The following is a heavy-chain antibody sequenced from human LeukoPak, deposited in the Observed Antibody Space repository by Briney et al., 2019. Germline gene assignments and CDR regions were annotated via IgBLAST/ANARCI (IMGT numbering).Heavy chain of an antibody. D-gene: IGHD6-19*01. CDR3: ARAVAGPEGWFDP. CDR1: GFTLSSYW. V-gene: IGHV3-74*01. CDR2: INTDGSST. Sequence: GGSLRLSCAASGFTLSSYWMHWVRQAPGKGLVWVSRINTDGSSTSYADSVKGRFTISRDNAKNTLYLQMNSLRAEDTAVYYCARAVAGPEGWFDPWGQGTLVTVSS. J-gene: IGHJ5*02.